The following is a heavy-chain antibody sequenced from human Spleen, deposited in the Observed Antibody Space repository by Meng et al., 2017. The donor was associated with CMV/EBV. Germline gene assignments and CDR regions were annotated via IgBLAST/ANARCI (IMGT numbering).Heavy chain of an antibody. V-gene: IGHV4-34*01. CDR1: GSFSDYD. J-gene: IGHJ4*02. CDR3: ARGGIGSGWLPVGFYFDY. D-gene: IGHD6-19*01. CDR2: INHSGST. Sequence: GSFSDYDWGWIRQPPGKGLEWIGEINHSGSTNYAPSLKSRVTISVDTSKNQFSLKLTSVTAADTAVYYCARGGIGSGWLPVGFYFDYWGQGTLVTVSS.